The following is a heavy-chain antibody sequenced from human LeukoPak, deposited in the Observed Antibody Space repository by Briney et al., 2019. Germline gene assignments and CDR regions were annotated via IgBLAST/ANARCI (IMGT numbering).Heavy chain of an antibody. J-gene: IGHJ4*02. D-gene: IGHD3-16*01. CDR2: ISATGGST. CDR3: AKGQGGYYFDF. CDR1: GFTFSSYA. V-gene: IGHV3-23*01. Sequence: GGSLRLSCAASGFTFSSYAMSWVRQAPGKGLEWVSGISATGGSTYYADSVKGRFTISRDNSRNTLYLQMNSLRAEDTAVYYCAKGQGGYYFDFWGQGTLVTVSS.